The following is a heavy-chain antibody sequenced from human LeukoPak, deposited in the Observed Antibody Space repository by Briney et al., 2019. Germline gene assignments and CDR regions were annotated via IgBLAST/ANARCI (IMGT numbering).Heavy chain of an antibody. CDR2: IYTSGST. Sequence: SQTLSLTCTVSGGSISSGSYYWSWIRQPAGKGLEWIGRIYTSGSTNYNPSLKSRVTISVDTSKNQFSLKLSSVTAADTAVYYCARDSPDSEPKPFDYWGQGTLVTVSS. V-gene: IGHV4-61*02. CDR3: ARDSPDSEPKPFDY. J-gene: IGHJ4*02. D-gene: IGHD1-14*01. CDR1: GGSISSGSYY.